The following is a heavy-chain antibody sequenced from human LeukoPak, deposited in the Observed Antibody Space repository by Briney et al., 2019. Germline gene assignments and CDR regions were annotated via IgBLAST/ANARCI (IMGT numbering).Heavy chain of an antibody. J-gene: IGHJ3*02. CDR1: GFTFSSYN. CDR2: ISSSSSYI. CDR3: VPTHGSYYPFDI. Sequence: KSGGSLRLSCAASGFTFSSYNMNWVRQAPGKGPEWVSSISSSSSYIYYADSAKGRFTISRDSAKNSLYLQMNSLRAEDTAVYYCVPTHGSYYPFDIWGQGTMVTVSS. D-gene: IGHD1-26*01. V-gene: IGHV3-21*01.